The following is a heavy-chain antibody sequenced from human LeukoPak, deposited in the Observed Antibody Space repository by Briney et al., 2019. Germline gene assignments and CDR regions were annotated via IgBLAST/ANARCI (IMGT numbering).Heavy chain of an antibody. D-gene: IGHD3-10*01. CDR2: ISFDGRKK. CDR1: GFNFNNYV. V-gene: IGHV3-30*03. Sequence: GGSLRLSCAASGFNFNNYVMHWVRQAPGKGLEWVTEISFDGRKKTYVDSVKGRFTISRDSPKNTVYLQMDSLRAEDTAVYYCARGAEKILSFGEYPSDAFDIWGQGTMVSVTS. J-gene: IGHJ3*02. CDR3: ARGAEKILSFGEYPSDAFDI.